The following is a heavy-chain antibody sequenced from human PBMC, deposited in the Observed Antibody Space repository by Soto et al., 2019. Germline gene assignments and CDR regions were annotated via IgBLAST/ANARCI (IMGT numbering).Heavy chain of an antibody. CDR2: ISWNSGSI. Sequence: EVQLVESGGGLVQPGRSLRLSCAASGFTFDDHAMHWVRQAPGKGLEWVSGISWNSGSIGYADSVKGRFTISRDNAKNSLYLQMNSLRAEDTALYYCAKAHSSSWYRIPRNYFDYWGQGTLVTVSS. CDR3: AKAHSSSWYRIPRNYFDY. D-gene: IGHD6-13*01. V-gene: IGHV3-9*01. J-gene: IGHJ4*02. CDR1: GFTFDDHA.